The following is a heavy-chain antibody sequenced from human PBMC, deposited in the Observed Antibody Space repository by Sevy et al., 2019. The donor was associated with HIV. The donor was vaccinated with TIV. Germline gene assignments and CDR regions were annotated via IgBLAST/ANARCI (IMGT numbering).Heavy chain of an antibody. CDR1: GFTFSSYA. V-gene: IGHV3-23*01. Sequence: GGSLRLSCAASGFTFSSYAMSWVHQAPGKGLEWVSAMSGSGAIVYYADSVKGRFTISRDNPKNTLYLQMSSLRAEDTALYYCAKSLVVFDGFDIWGQGTRVTVS. CDR3: AKSLVVFDGFDI. D-gene: IGHD2-8*02. CDR2: MSGSGAIV. J-gene: IGHJ3*02.